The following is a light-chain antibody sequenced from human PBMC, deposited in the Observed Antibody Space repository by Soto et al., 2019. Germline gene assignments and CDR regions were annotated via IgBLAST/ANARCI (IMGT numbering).Light chain of an antibody. V-gene: IGKV1-5*01. CDR3: QQYDTYPWT. CDR2: DAS. Sequence: DIEMTQSPSTLSASVGDRVTITCRASQSISMWLAWYQQKPGKAPKFLIYDASTLESGVPSRFSGSGYGTEFTLTISSLQPDDFATYYCQQYDTYPWTFGQGNKVDIK. CDR1: QSISMW. J-gene: IGKJ1*01.